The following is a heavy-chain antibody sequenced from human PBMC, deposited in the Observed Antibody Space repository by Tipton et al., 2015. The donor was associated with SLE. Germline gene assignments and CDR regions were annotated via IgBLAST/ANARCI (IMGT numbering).Heavy chain of an antibody. CDR2: TYRGGTT. CDR1: GFTFSSHA. D-gene: IGHD3-3*01. J-gene: IGHJ6*03. CDR3: ARSFWSDYGESHFYYMDV. V-gene: IGHV3-53*01. Sequence: SLRLSCAASGFTFSSHAMSWVRQAPGKGLEWVSVTYRGGTTYYNPSLKSRLTISIDMSEKHFSLKLTSVSAADTAVYYCARSFWSDYGESHFYYMDVWGKGTTVTVSS.